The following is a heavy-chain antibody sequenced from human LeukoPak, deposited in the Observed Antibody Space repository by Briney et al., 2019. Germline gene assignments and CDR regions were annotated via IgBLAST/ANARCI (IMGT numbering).Heavy chain of an antibody. CDR1: GFTFSFYA. CDR3: AKASVWGSYRLHYFDY. CDR2: TNDSGGST. V-gene: IGHV3-23*01. Sequence: GSLRLSCAASGFTFSFYAMSWVRQAPGKGPEWVSGTNDSGGSTYYADSVKGRFTISRDNSKNTLYLQMNSLRADDTAVYYCAKASVWGSYRLHYFDYWGQGTLVTVSS. J-gene: IGHJ4*02. D-gene: IGHD3-16*02.